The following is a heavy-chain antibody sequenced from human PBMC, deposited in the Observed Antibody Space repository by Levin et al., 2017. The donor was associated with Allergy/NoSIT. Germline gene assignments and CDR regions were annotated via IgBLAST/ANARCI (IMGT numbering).Heavy chain of an antibody. CDR1: GFTFSDYY. Sequence: GESLKISCAASGFTFSDYYMSWIRQSPGKGLEWLSYISTNGGSSTYYADSVKGRFTISRDNAKNSLYLQMNSLRAEDTAVYYCARDLIAGSPSEVYANWGQGTLVTVSS. V-gene: IGHV3-11*01. J-gene: IGHJ4*02. D-gene: IGHD6-6*01. CDR2: ISTNGGSST. CDR3: ARDLIAGSPSEVYAN.